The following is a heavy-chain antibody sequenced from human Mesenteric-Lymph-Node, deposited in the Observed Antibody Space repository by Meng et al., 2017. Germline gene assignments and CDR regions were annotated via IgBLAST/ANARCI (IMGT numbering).Heavy chain of an antibody. V-gene: IGHV5-51*01. CDR1: GYSFPNYW. D-gene: IGHD5-12*01. CDR2: IYPGDSDT. CDR3: ARRCSGYDCYYGMDV. Sequence: KVSCKGSGYSFPNYWIGWVRQRPGKGLEWMGIIYPGDSDTTYSPSFEGQVTISVDKSINTAYLQWSTLKASDTAMYYCARRCSGYDCYYGMDVWGQGTTVTVSS. J-gene: IGHJ6*02.